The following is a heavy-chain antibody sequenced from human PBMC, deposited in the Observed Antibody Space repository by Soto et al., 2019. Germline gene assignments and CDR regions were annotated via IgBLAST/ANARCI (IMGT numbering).Heavy chain of an antibody. V-gene: IGHV3-33*01. D-gene: IGHD6-13*01. CDR3: ARGNKITGIAARDL. J-gene: IGHJ5*02. CDR2: IWYDGSNK. CDR1: GFTFSSYG. Sequence: PGGSLRLSCAASGFTFSSYGMHWVRQAPGKGLEWVAVIWYDGSNKYYADSVKGRFTISRDNSKNTLYLQMNSLRAEDTAVYYCARGNKITGIAARDLWGQGTLVTVSS.